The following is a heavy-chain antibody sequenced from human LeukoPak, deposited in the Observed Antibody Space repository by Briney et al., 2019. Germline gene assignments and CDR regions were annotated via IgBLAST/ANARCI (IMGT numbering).Heavy chain of an antibody. V-gene: IGHV4-39*01. CDR1: SGSISSRDFY. CDR2: ILYSGSS. J-gene: IGHJ4*02. Sequence: SETLSLTCNVFSGSISSRDFYWGWIRQPPGKGLEWIGSILYSGSSYYNPSLKSRVTISVDTSKDQFSLKLSSVAATDTAVYYCARLRWSDRAPDYWGQGTLVTVSS. D-gene: IGHD3-3*01. CDR3: ARLRWSDRAPDY.